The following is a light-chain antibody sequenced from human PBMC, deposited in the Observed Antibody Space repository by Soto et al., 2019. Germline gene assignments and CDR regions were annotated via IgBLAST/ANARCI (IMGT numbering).Light chain of an antibody. CDR2: DVS. CDR1: SSDVGGYNY. Sequence: SDLPQPASLSGSPGQSITISCTRTSSDVGGYNYVSWYQQHPGKAPKLMIYDVSNRPSGVSNRFSGSKSGNTASLTISGLQAEDEADYYCSSYTSSSTLSYVFGTGTKVTVL. J-gene: IGLJ1*01. V-gene: IGLV2-14*01. CDR3: SSYTSSSTLSYV.